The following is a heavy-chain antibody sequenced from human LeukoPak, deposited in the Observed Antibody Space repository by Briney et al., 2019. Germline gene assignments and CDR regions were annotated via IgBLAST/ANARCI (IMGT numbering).Heavy chain of an antibody. CDR1: GFTFSSYS. CDR2: IKQDGSEK. CDR3: ARGGGLDV. Sequence: GGSLRLSCAASGFTFSSYSMNWVRQAPGKGLEWVANIKQDGSEKYYVDSVKGRFTISRDNAKNSLYLQMSNLRAEDTAVYFCARGGGLDVWGQGATVTVSS. D-gene: IGHD3-16*01. V-gene: IGHV3-7*03. J-gene: IGHJ6*02.